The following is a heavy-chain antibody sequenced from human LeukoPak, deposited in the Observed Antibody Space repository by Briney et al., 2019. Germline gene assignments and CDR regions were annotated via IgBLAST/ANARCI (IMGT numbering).Heavy chain of an antibody. J-gene: IGHJ4*02. CDR3: ARGNYDILTGFDY. V-gene: IGHV4-59*02. D-gene: IGHD3-9*01. Sequence: SATLSLTCTVSGGSVSSYYWSWIRQPPGKGLEWIGYIYYSGSANYNPSLKSRVTISVDTSKNQFSLKLSSVTAADTAVYYCARGNYDILTGFDYWGQGTLVTVSS. CDR2: IYYSGSA. CDR1: GGSVSSYY.